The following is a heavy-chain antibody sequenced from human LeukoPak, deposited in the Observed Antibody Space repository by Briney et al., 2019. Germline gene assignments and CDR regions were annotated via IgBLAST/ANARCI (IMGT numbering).Heavy chain of an antibody. D-gene: IGHD3-3*01. CDR3: ASNGYYSLDY. CDR1: GGSISSDNW. Sequence: SETLSLTCAVSGGSISSDNWWSWVRQPPGKGLEWIGEIYYSGSASYNPSLKSRVTISVDKSKNQLSLKLTSVTAADTAVYYCASNGYYSLDYWGQGTLVTVSS. V-gene: IGHV4-4*02. CDR2: IYYSGSA. J-gene: IGHJ4*02.